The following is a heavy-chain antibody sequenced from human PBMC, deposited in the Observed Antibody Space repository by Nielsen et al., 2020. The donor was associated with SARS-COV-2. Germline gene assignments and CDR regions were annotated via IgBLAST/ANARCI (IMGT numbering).Heavy chain of an antibody. J-gene: IGHJ5*02. Sequence: SETLSLTCTVSGGSISSYYWSWIRQPPGKGLEWIGYIYYSGSTNYNPSLKSRVTISVDTSKNQFSLKLSSVTAVDTAVYYCARGGIAVAGTRWFDPWGQGTLVTVSS. V-gene: IGHV4-59*01. CDR1: GGSISSYY. CDR2: IYYSGST. D-gene: IGHD6-19*01. CDR3: ARGGIAVAGTRWFDP.